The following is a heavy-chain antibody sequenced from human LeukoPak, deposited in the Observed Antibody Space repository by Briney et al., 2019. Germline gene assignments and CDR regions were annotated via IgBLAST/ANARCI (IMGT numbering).Heavy chain of an antibody. D-gene: IGHD5-24*01. CDR2: ISYDGSNK. V-gene: IGHV3-30*18. J-gene: IGHJ4*02. CDR1: GFTFSSYG. CDR3: AKDGAGRWLQLPRFDY. Sequence: GRSLRLSCAASGFTFSSYGMHWVRQAPGKGLEWVAVISYDGSNKYYADSGKGRFTISRDNSKNTLYLQMNSLRAEDTAVYYCAKDGAGRWLQLPRFDYWGQGTLVTVSS.